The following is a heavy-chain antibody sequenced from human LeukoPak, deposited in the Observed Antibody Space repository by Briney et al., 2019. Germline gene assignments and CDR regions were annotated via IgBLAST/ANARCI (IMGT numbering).Heavy chain of an antibody. CDR2: IKQDGSEK. J-gene: IGHJ4*02. CDR1: GFTFSSYW. Sequence: GGSLRLSCAASGFTFSSYWMSWVRQSPGKGLEWVANIKQDGSEKYYVDSVKGRFTISRDNAKNSLFLQMNSLRAEDTAVYYCARGYYYDSIGYYPDYWGQGTLVTVSS. D-gene: IGHD3-22*01. CDR3: ARGYYYDSIGYYPDY. V-gene: IGHV3-7*01.